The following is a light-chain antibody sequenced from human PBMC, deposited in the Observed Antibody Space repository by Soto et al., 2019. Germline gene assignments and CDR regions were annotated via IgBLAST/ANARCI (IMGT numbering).Light chain of an antibody. J-gene: IGLJ2*01. V-gene: IGLV1-40*01. CDR3: QSYDSSLSAHVV. CDR1: SSNIGAGYD. Sequence: QSVLTQPPSVSGAPGQRVTISCTGSSSNIGAGYDVHWYQQLPGTAPKLHIYGNSNRPSGVPDRFSGSKSGTSASLPITGLQAEDEADYYCQSYDSSLSAHVVFGGGTKVTVL. CDR2: GNS.